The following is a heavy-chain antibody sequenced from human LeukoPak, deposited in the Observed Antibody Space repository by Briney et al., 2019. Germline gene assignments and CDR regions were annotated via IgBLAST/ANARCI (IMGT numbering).Heavy chain of an antibody. CDR2: IYYSGST. V-gene: IGHV4-39*01. CDR1: GGSISSSSYY. Sequence: SETLSLTCTGSGGSISSSSYYWGWIRQPPGEGLEWIGSIYYSGSTYYNPSLKSRVTISVDTSKNQFSLKLSSVTAADTAVYYCASPGSSYSSGWYRAFDIWGQGTMVTVSS. J-gene: IGHJ3*02. D-gene: IGHD6-19*01. CDR3: ASPGSSYSSGWYRAFDI.